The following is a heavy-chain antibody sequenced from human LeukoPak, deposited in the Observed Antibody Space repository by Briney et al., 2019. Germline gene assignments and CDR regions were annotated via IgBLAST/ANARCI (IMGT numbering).Heavy chain of an antibody. CDR3: ARDRGPRTGFMVREAYDY. CDR1: GFTFTTYW. V-gene: IGHV3-74*01. D-gene: IGHD3-10*01. J-gene: IGHJ4*02. Sequence: GGSLRLSCAASGFTFTTYWMHWVRQAPGKGLVWVSRINTDGSITNYADSVKGRFSISRDNAKNTLYLQMSSLRAEDTAVYYCARDRGPRTGFMVREAYDYWGQGTLVTVSS. CDR2: INTDGSIT.